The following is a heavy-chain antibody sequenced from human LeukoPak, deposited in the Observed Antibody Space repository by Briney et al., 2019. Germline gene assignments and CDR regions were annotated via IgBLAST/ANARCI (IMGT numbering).Heavy chain of an antibody. CDR3: TRDYCSGGNCLPSFDY. Sequence: ASVKVSCKASGYTFTGYYMHWVRQAPGQGLEWMGWINPNSGGTNYAQKFQGRVTMTRDTSISTAYMALRSLRSDDTAFYYCTRDYCSGGNCLPSFDYWGQGTLVTVSS. J-gene: IGHJ4*02. CDR1: GYTFTGYY. D-gene: IGHD2-15*01. V-gene: IGHV1-2*02. CDR2: INPNSGGT.